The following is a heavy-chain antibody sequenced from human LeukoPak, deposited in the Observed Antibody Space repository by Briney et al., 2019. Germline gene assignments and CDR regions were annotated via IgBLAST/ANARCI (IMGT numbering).Heavy chain of an antibody. CDR2: MNPNSGNT. Sequence: ASVKVSCKASGYTFTSYDINWVRQATGQGLEWMGWMNPNSGNTGYAQKFQGRVTMTRNTSISTAYMELSSLRSDDTAVYYCARETPYCSSTSCYEDENWGQGTLVTVSS. V-gene: IGHV1-8*01. J-gene: IGHJ4*02. CDR1: GYTFTSYD. D-gene: IGHD2-2*01. CDR3: ARETPYCSSTSCYEDEN.